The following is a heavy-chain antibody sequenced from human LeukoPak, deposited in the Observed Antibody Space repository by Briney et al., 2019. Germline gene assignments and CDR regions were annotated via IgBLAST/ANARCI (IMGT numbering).Heavy chain of an antibody. V-gene: IGHV4-61*08. D-gene: IGHD4-17*01. CDR3: ARASNGDYARFGY. J-gene: IGHJ4*02. CDR2: IYYSGST. CDR1: GGSISSSGYY. Sequence: PSETLSLTCTASGGSISSSGYYWSWIRQPPGKGLEWIGYIYYSGSTNYNPSLKSRVTISVDTSKNQFSLKLSSVTAADTAVYYCARASNGDYARFGYWGQGTLVTVSS.